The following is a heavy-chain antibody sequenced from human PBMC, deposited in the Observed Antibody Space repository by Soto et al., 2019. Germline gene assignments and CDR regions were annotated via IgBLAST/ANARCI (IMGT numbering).Heavy chain of an antibody. J-gene: IGHJ4*02. CDR2: INAGNGNT. CDR1: GYTFTSYA. D-gene: IGHD6-19*01. V-gene: IGHV1-3*01. CDR3: ARDLWYSSGWYDDY. Sequence: QVQLVQSGAEVKKPGASVKVSCKASGYTFTSYAMHWVRQAPGQRLEWMGWINAGNGNTKYSQKFQGRVTITRDTSASTAYMELGSLRSEDTAVYYCARDLWYSSGWYDDYWGQGTLVTVSS.